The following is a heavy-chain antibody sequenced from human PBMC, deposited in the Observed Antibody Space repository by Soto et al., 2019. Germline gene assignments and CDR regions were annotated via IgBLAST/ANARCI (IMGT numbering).Heavy chain of an antibody. J-gene: IGHJ3*02. V-gene: IGHV4-30-4*01. CDR2: IYYSGST. D-gene: IGHD3-10*01. CDR3: ARVWGGAFDI. CDR1: GGSISSGDYY. Sequence: SEILSLTCSVSGGSISSGDYYWNWIRQPPGKGLEWIGHIYYSGSTYYNSSLKSRVTISLDTSKNQFSLKLSSVTAADTDVYYCARVWGGAFDIWGQGTMVNVSS.